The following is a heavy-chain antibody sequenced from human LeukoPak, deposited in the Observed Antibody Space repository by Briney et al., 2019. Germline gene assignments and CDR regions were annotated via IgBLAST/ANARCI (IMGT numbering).Heavy chain of an antibody. J-gene: IGHJ6*03. V-gene: IGHV3-53*01. Sequence: TGGSLRLSCAASGFTVSSNYMSWVRQAPGKGLEWASVIYSGGSTYYADSVKGRFTISRDNSKNTLYLQMNSLRAEDTAVYYCARLVAARVYYYYYMDVWGKGTTVTVSS. D-gene: IGHD6-6*01. CDR1: GFTVSSNY. CDR2: IYSGGST. CDR3: ARLVAARVYYYYYMDV.